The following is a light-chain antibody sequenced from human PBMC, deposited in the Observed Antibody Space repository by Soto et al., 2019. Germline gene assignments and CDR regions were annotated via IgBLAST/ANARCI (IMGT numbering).Light chain of an antibody. Sequence: QAALTQPPTASGSPGQSVTISCTGTSSDVGGYNHVSWYQQYPGKAPTLMIYGVSKRPSGVPDRFSGSKSGNTASLTVSGLQAEDEADYYCSSYAGSNNLIFGGGTKLTVL. CDR2: GVS. CDR3: SSYAGSNNLI. V-gene: IGLV2-8*01. CDR1: SSDVGGYNH. J-gene: IGLJ2*01.